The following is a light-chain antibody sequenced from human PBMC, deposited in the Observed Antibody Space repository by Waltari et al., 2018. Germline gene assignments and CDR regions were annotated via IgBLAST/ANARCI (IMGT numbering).Light chain of an antibody. CDR1: RGISSY. Sequence: DIHLPHSPSYLSASVVDRVTITCRSSRGISSYLAWYQQKPGKAPKLLIYAASTLQSGVPLRFSGSGSGTEFTLTISSLQPEDFATYYCQQVNTYSWTFGQGTKVEIK. CDR2: AAS. J-gene: IGKJ1*01. CDR3: QQVNTYSWT. V-gene: IGKV1-9*01.